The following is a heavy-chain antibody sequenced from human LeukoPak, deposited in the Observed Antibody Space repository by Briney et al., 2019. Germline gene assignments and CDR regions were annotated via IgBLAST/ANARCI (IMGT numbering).Heavy chain of an antibody. Sequence: SETLSLTCNVSGGSISSGSYFWGWVRQPPGKGLEWIGSIYYSGSTYYNPSLKSRVTISVDTSKNQFSLKLTSVPAAGTAVYYCARIYCSSTTCYFPSWFDPWGQGTLVTVSS. CDR1: GGSISSGSYF. V-gene: IGHV4-39*01. D-gene: IGHD2-2*01. J-gene: IGHJ5*02. CDR3: ARIYCSSTTCYFPSWFDP. CDR2: IYYSGST.